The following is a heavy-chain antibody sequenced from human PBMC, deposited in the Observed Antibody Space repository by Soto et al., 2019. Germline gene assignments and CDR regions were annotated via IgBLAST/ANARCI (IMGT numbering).Heavy chain of an antibody. Sequence: QMQLVESGGGVVQPGTSLRLSCAASGFIFSNYGMHWVRQAPGKGLEWVAIIWYDGSNKYYADSVKGRFTISRDNSKNTVYLQMNSLRAEDTAMYYCAAGEPLNYRRQGTLVTVSS. CDR3: AAGEPLNY. J-gene: IGHJ4*02. CDR1: GFIFSNYG. D-gene: IGHD3-10*01. V-gene: IGHV3-33*01. CDR2: IWYDGSNK.